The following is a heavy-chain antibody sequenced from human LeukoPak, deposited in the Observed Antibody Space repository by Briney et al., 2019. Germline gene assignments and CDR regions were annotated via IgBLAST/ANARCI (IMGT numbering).Heavy chain of an antibody. CDR3: ARVRGSLLF. CDR1: GFPFSGYW. J-gene: IGHJ4*02. Sequence: GGSLRLSCAASGFPFSGYWMHWVRQAPGKGLVWVSRINIDGSGANYADSVKGRFTISRDNAKNSLYLQMNSLRAEDTAVYYCARVRGSLLFWGQGTLVTVSS. V-gene: IGHV3-74*01. CDR2: INIDGSGA. D-gene: IGHD1-26*01.